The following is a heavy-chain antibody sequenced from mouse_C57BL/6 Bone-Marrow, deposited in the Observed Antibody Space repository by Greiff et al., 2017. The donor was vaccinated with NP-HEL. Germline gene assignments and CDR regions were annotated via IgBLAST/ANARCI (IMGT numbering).Heavy chain of an antibody. Sequence: QVQLQQSGAELVMPGASVKLSCKASGYTFTSYWMHWVKQRPGQGLEWIGEIDPSDSYTNYNQKFKGKSTLTVDKSSSTAYMQLSSLTSEDSAVYYCARRGGYDEDYWGQGTTLTVSS. CDR3: ARRGGYDEDY. CDR1: GYTFTSYW. CDR2: IDPSDSYT. V-gene: IGHV1-69*01. J-gene: IGHJ2*01. D-gene: IGHD2-2*01.